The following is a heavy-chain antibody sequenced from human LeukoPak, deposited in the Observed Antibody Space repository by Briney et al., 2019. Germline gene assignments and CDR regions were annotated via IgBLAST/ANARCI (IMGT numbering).Heavy chain of an antibody. CDR2: IYHSGST. Sequence: SQTLSLTCAVSGGSISSGGYSWSWIRQPPGKGLEWIGYIYHSGSTNYNPSLKSRVTISVDTSKNQFSLKLSSVTAADTAMYYCARGVHGDYYFDYWGQGTLVTVSS. D-gene: IGHD4-17*01. CDR1: GGSISSGGYS. J-gene: IGHJ4*02. V-gene: IGHV4-30-2*01. CDR3: ARGVHGDYYFDY.